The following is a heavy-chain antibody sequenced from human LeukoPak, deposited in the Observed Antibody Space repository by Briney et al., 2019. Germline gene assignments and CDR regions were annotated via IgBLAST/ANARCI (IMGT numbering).Heavy chain of an antibody. CDR2: IYYSGST. V-gene: IGHV4-39*07. J-gene: IGHJ5*02. CDR1: GGSISTSGYY. Sequence: PSETTSLTCTVVGGSISTSGYYWGWLRHPPGKGLEWIGSIYYSGSTYYNPSLKRRVTISVDSTKNQASLKLSSVTAADTAVYYCARDRILYSPSKLDPWGQGTLVTVSS. CDR3: ARDRILYSPSKLDP. D-gene: IGHD2-8*01.